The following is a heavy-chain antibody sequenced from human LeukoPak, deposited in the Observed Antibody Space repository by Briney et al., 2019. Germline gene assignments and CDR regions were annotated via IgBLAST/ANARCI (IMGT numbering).Heavy chain of an antibody. J-gene: IGHJ4*02. V-gene: IGHV4-39*01. CDR1: GDSISSSSYY. Sequence: SETLSLTCTVSGDSISSSSYYWGWIRQPPGKGLEWIGSVYYSGSTYYNPSLKSRVIISVDTSKNQFSLKLTSVTAADTAVFYCARHMFRGYNGYFDYWGQGTLVTVSS. CDR2: VYYSGST. D-gene: IGHD3-22*01. CDR3: ARHMFRGYNGYFDY.